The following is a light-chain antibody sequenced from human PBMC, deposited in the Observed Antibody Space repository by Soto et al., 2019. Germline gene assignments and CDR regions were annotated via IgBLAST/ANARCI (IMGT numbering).Light chain of an antibody. Sequence: QSALTQPASVSGSPGQSITISCTGSGNYIESYNLISWYQQHPGKAPKLIIYEDTQRPSGVPDRFSGSKSGTSASLAISGLQSEDEADYYCASWDDSLNGGVFGGGTKLTVL. J-gene: IGLJ3*02. V-gene: IGLV2-14*02. CDR1: GNYIESYNL. CDR3: ASWDDSLNGGV. CDR2: EDT.